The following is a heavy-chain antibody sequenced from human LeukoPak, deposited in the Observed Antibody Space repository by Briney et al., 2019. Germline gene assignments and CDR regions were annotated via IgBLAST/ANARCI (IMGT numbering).Heavy chain of an antibody. CDR1: GFTFSSYS. J-gene: IGHJ4*02. CDR3: AKSNRNIVVVATPDY. V-gene: IGHV3-48*01. CDR2: ISSSSSTI. Sequence: GGSLRLSCAASGFTFSSYSMTWVRQAPGKGLEWVSYISSSSSTIYYADSVKGRFTISRDNAKNSLYLQMNSLRAEDTAVYYCAKSNRNIVVVATPDYWGQGTLVTVSS. D-gene: IGHD2-15*01.